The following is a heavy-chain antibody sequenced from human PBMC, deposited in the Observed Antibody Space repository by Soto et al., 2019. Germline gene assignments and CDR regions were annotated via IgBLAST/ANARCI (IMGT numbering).Heavy chain of an antibody. J-gene: IGHJ6*02. CDR1: GYTFTSYG. CDR3: AREGFSGGSCHRDYYYYGMDV. Sequence: ASVKVSCKASGYTFTSYGISWVRQAPGQGLEWMGWISAYNGNTNYAQKLQGRVTMTTDTSTSTAYMELRSLRSDDTAVYYFAREGFSGGSCHRDYYYYGMDVWGQGTTVTVSS. V-gene: IGHV1-18*01. CDR2: ISAYNGNT. D-gene: IGHD2-15*01.